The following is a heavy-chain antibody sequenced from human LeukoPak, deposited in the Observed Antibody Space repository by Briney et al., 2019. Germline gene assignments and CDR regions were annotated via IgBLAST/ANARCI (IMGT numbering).Heavy chain of an antibody. Sequence: GGSLRLSXAASGFTFEDYGMSWVRQAPGKGLEWVSGINWNGGSTGYADSVKGRFTISRDNAKNSLYLQMNSLRAEDTALYYCAREANSGSYLYYFDYWGQGTLVTVSS. CDR1: GFTFEDYG. CDR3: AREANSGSYLYYFDY. CDR2: INWNGGST. J-gene: IGHJ4*02. D-gene: IGHD1-26*01. V-gene: IGHV3-20*04.